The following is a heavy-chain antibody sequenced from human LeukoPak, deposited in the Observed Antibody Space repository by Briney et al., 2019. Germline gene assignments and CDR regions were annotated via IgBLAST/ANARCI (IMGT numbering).Heavy chain of an antibody. CDR1: GFTFSTYA. CDR2: MSYDEGTK. D-gene: IGHD2-21*02. Sequence: GGSLRLSCAASGFTFSTYAMHWVRQAPGKGLEWVAHMSYDEGTKYYADSVKGRFTISRDNSKNTLYLQMNSLRAEDTAFYYCARGGAYCRGDCPLDAFDPWGQGTMVTVSS. CDR3: ARGGAYCRGDCPLDAFDP. V-gene: IGHV3-30-3*01. J-gene: IGHJ3*01.